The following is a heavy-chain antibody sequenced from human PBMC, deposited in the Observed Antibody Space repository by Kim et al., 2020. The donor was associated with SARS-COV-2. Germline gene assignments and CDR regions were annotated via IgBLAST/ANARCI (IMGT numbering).Heavy chain of an antibody. J-gene: IGHJ5*02. CDR2: INHSGST. D-gene: IGHD3-10*01. V-gene: IGHV4-34*01. Sequence: SETLSLTCGVYGGSFSGYYWSWIRQPPGQGLEWIGEINHSGSTNYNPSLKSRVTISIDTSKKQFSLKLSSVTAADTAMYYCARGLPRSITLVRGGRWNWFDPWGQGTLVTVSS. CDR1: GGSFSGYY. CDR3: ARGLPRSITLVRGGRWNWFDP.